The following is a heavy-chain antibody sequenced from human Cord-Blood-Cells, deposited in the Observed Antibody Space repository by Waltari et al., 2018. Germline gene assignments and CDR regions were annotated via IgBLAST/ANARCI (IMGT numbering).Heavy chain of an antibody. CDR2: IYYSGRT. D-gene: IGHD1-20*01. J-gene: IGHJ4*02. Sequence: QLQLQESGPGLVKPSETLSLTCTVSGGSISSSSYYWGWIRQPQGKGLEWIGSIYYSGRTYYNPSLKSRVTISVDTSKNQFSLKLSSVTAADTAVYYCARLLTGDYWGQGTLVTVSS. CDR3: ARLLTGDY. CDR1: GGSISSSSYY. V-gene: IGHV4-39*01.